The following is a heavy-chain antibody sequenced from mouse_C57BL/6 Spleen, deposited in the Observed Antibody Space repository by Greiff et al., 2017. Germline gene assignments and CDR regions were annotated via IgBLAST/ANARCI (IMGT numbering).Heavy chain of an antibody. D-gene: IGHD2-14*01. J-gene: IGHJ3*01. V-gene: IGHV1-59*01. CDR1: GYTFTSYW. CDR3: AREKIGTYGFAY. CDR2: IDPSDSYT. Sequence: VQLQQPGAELVRPGTSVKLSCKASGYTFTSYWMHWVKQRPGQGLEWIGVIDPSDSYTNYNQKFKGKATLTVDTASSTAYMQLSSLTSEDSAVDYCAREKIGTYGFAYWGQGTLVTVSA.